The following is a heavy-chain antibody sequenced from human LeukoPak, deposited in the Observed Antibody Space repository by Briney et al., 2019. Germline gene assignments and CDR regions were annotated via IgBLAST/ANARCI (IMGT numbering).Heavy chain of an antibody. J-gene: IGHJ4*02. D-gene: IGHD2-2*01. Sequence: ASVKVSCKASGYTFTSYAMNWVRQAPGQGLEWMGWINTNTGNPTYAQGFTGRFVFSLDTSVSTAYLQISSLKAEDTAVYYCARQPYCSSSTSYVCEFDYWGQGTLVTVSS. CDR3: ARQPYCSSSTSYVCEFDY. CDR2: INTNTGNP. V-gene: IGHV7-4-1*02. CDR1: GYTFTSYA.